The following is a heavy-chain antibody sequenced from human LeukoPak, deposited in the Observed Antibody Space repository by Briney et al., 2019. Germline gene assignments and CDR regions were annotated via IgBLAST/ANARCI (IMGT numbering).Heavy chain of an antibody. CDR2: ISGSSSYI. V-gene: IGHV3-21*01. D-gene: IGHD1-26*01. CDR3: ARDGSGGRGSYYADY. CDR1: GFTFSSYS. J-gene: IGHJ4*02. Sequence: GGSLRLSCAASGFTFSSYSMNWVRQAPGKGLEWVSSISGSSSYIYYADSVKGRFTISRDNAKNSLYLQMNSLRAEDTAVYYCARDGSGGRGSYYADYWGQGTLVTVSS.